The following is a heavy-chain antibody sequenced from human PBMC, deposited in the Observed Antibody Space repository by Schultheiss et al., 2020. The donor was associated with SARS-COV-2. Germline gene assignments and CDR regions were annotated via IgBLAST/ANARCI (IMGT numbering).Heavy chain of an antibody. J-gene: IGHJ1*01. Sequence: GGSLRLSCAASGFTFSGSAMHWVRQASGKGLEWVAVISYDGSNKYYADSVKGRFTVSRDNSKRTVYLHLDNLRVEDTALYYCVSEGTWGQGTQVTVSS. CDR3: VSEGT. D-gene: IGHD3-10*01. CDR2: ISYDGSNK. V-gene: IGHV3-30*04. CDR1: GFTFSGSA.